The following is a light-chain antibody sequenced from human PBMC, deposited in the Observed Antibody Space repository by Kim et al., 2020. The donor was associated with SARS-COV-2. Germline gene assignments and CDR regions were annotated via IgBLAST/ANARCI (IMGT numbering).Light chain of an antibody. J-gene: IGKJ1*01. CDR2: KAS. V-gene: IGKV1-5*03. Sequence: ASVGDRVTIHCRASQTIGPWLAWYQQKPGKAPKLLIYKASILETGVPSRFYGSGSGTELTLTISGLQPDDFATYYCQQYERYPRTFGQGTRVDIK. CDR3: QQYERYPRT. CDR1: QTIGPW.